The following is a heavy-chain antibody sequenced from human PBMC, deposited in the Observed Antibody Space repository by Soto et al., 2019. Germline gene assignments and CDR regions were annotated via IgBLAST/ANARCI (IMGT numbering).Heavy chain of an antibody. J-gene: IGHJ4*02. V-gene: IGHV1-8*01. CDR3: ARGRASGSYYLLDY. CDR1: GNSFTSYD. D-gene: IGHD3-10*01. Sequence: ASVKVSCKASGNSFTSYDINWVRQATGHGLEWMGWINPNSGNIGYAQKFQGRVTMTRDTAIRTAYMEVSRLRSDDTAVYYCARGRASGSYYLLDYWGQGTLVTVSS. CDR2: INPNSGNI.